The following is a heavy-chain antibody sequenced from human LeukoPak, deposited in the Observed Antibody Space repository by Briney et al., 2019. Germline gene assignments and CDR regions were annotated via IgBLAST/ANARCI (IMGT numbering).Heavy chain of an antibody. Sequence: ASVKVSCKVSGYTLTELSMHWVRQAPGKGLEWRGGFDPEDGETIYAQKFQGRVTMTEDTSTDTAYMELSSLRSEDTAVYYCATGIVVVPAAMSSGYYYYMDVWGKGTTVTVSS. CDR1: GYTLTELS. J-gene: IGHJ6*03. CDR2: FDPEDGET. CDR3: ATGIVVVPAAMSSGYYYYMDV. V-gene: IGHV1-24*01. D-gene: IGHD2-2*01.